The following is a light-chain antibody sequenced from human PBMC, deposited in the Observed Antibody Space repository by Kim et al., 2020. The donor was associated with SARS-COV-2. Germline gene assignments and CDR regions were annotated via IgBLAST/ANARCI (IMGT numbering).Light chain of an antibody. CDR3: NSRDSGGYVI. CDR2: GKN. J-gene: IGLJ2*01. V-gene: IGLV3-19*01. Sequence: SSELTQDPAVSVALGQTVRITCQGVSLRKYCGSWYQQKPGQAPILVISGKNNRPSGIPDRFSGSSSGNTASLTITGAQAEDEADYYCNSRDSGGYVIFGGGTKLTVL. CDR1: SLRKYC.